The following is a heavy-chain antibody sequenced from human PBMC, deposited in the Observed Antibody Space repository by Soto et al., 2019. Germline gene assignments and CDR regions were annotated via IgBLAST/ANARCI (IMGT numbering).Heavy chain of an antibody. CDR1: GYTFTGYY. J-gene: IGHJ4*02. V-gene: IGHV1-2*02. CDR2: INLNSGGT. CDR3: ARDDSSGWYIFDY. Sequence: ASVKVSCKASGYTFTGYYMHWVRQAPGQGLEWMGWINLNSGGTNYAQKFQGRVTMTRDTSISTAYMELSRLRSDDTAVYYCARDDSSGWYIFDYWGQGTLVTVSS. D-gene: IGHD6-19*01.